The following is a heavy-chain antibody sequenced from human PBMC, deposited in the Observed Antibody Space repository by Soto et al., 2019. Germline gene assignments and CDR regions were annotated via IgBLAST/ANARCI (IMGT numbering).Heavy chain of an antibody. D-gene: IGHD3-16*01. CDR1: GFTFSSYA. CDR2: ISYDGSNK. J-gene: IGHJ6*02. CDR3: FGPLYGMDV. V-gene: IGHV3-30*03. Sequence: GGSLRLSCAASGFTFSSYAMHWVRQAPGKGLEWVAVISYDGSNKYYADSVKGRFTISRDNSKNTLYVQMNSLRGEDTAVYYCFGPLYGMDVWGQGTTVTVSS.